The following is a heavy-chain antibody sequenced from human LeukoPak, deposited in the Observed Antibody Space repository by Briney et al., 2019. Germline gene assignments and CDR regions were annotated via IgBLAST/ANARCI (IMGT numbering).Heavy chain of an antibody. J-gene: IGHJ3*02. Sequence: SETLSLTCTVSGGSVSSSSHYWGWIRQPPGQGLEWIGSIYYSGNTFYNPPLKSRVTISVDTSKNHFSLKLSSVTAADTAVYYCARHMDNSGSYGAFDIWGRGTMVTVSS. CDR3: ARHMDNSGSYGAFDI. CDR1: GGSVSSSSHY. CDR2: IYYSGNT. V-gene: IGHV4-39*01. D-gene: IGHD3-10*01.